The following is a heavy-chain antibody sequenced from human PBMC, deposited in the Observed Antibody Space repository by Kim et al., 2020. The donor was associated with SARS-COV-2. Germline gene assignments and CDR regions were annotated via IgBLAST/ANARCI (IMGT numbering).Heavy chain of an antibody. CDR1: GDSVSTVSTV. D-gene: IGHD6-13*01. V-gene: IGHV6-1*01. J-gene: IGHJ3*01. Sequence: SQTLSLTCAISGDSVSTVSTVWNWIRQSPSRGLEWLGRTYHGSKWYNDYAVSVESRITISPDTSKNQFSLQLNSVTPEDTAVYFCASYPSGTRGAFDVWGQGTMVTVSS. CDR2: TYHGSKWYN. CDR3: ASYPSGTRGAFDV.